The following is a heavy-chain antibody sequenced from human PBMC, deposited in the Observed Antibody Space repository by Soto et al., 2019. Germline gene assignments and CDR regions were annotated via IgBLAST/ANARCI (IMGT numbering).Heavy chain of an antibody. CDR1: GGSFSGHY. D-gene: IGHD2-21*01. J-gene: IGHJ4*02. CDR2: INDAGSA. Sequence: KSSETLSLTCAVYGGSFSGHYWSWVRQPPGRGLEWIGDINDAGSANRNPSLKSRVTISVDTSKNQFSLKLNSVTAADTAVYYCARGIATIPALQGDAPGDSYFDSWGLGTLVTVSS. CDR3: ARGIATIPALQGDAPGDSYFDS. V-gene: IGHV4-34*01.